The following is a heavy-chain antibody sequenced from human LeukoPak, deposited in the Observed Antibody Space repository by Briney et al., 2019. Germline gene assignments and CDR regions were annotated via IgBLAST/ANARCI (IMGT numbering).Heavy chain of an antibody. D-gene: IGHD1-26*01. CDR2: INPNSGGT. J-gene: IGHJ4*02. CDR3: ARLPSGSRAVYYFDY. Sequence: ASVKVSCKASGYTFTGYYMHWVRQAPGQGLEWMGWINPNSGGTNYAQKFQGRVTTTRDTSISTAYMELSRLRSDDTAVYYCARLPSGSRAVYYFDYWGQGTLVTVSS. V-gene: IGHV1-2*02. CDR1: GYTFTGYY.